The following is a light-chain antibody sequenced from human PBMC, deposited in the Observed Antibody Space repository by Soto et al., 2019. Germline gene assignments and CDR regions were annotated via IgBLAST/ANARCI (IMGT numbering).Light chain of an antibody. Sequence: EILWTQSPATLSLSPGDRATLSCRASQSVSSSLAWYQQKPGQAPRLLIYDASTRATGIPGRFSGSGSGTDFTLTISNLEPEDFAVYYCQQRSSWPWTFGQGAKVEIK. J-gene: IGKJ1*01. V-gene: IGKV3-11*01. CDR3: QQRSSWPWT. CDR2: DAS. CDR1: QSVSSS.